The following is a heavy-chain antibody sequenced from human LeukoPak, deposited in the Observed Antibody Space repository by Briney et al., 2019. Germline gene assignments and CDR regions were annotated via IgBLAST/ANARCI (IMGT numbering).Heavy chain of an antibody. CDR3: ARVSIHSSSWPNWFDP. Sequence: SETLSLTCTVSGGSISSYYWSWIRQPPGKGLEWIGYIYYSGSTNYNPSLKSRVTISVDTSKNQFSLKLSSVTAADTAVYYCARVSIHSSSWPNWFDPWGQGTLVTVSS. V-gene: IGHV4-59*01. D-gene: IGHD6-13*01. J-gene: IGHJ5*02. CDR1: GGSISSYY. CDR2: IYYSGST.